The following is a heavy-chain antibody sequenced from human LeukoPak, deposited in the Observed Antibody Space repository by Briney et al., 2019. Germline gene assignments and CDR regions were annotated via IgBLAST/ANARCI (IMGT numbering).Heavy chain of an antibody. J-gene: IGHJ5*02. Sequence: GGSLRLSCAASGFTFSDYYMSWIRQAPGKGLEWVSYISSSGSTIYYADSVKGRFTISRDNAKNSLYLQMNSLRAEDTAVYYCARGTKQQLVRGEWFDPWGQGTLVTVSS. D-gene: IGHD6-13*01. CDR1: GFTFSDYY. CDR3: ARGTKQQLVRGEWFDP. CDR2: ISSSGSTI. V-gene: IGHV3-11*01.